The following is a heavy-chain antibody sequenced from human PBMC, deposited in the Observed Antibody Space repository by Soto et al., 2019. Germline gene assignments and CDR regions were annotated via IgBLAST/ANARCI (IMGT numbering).Heavy chain of an antibody. Sequence: QVQLVQSGAEVRKPGASMKVSCKASGNTFTTYGISWVRQAPGQGLEWMAWISTSNGDTHYAQKVQDRVSMTTDRFTSTAYMELRSLRSDDTAIYYCARDSAAHGPVFDYWGQGTLVTVST. J-gene: IGHJ4*02. V-gene: IGHV1-18*04. CDR2: ISTSNGDT. CDR1: GNTFTTYG. CDR3: ARDSAAHGPVFDY. D-gene: IGHD6-13*01.